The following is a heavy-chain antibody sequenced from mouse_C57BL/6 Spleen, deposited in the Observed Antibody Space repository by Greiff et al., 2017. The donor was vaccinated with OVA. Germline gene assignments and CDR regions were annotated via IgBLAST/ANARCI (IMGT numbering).Heavy chain of an antibody. J-gene: IGHJ4*01. CDR2: INPYNGGT. Sequence: VQLKESGPVLVKPGASVKMSCKASGYTFTDYYMNWVKQSHGKSLEWIGVINPYNGGTSYNQKFKGKATLTVDKSSSTAYMELNSLTSEDSAVYYCARSDGTYYYAMDYWGQGTSVTVSS. V-gene: IGHV1-19*01. CDR1: GYTFTDYY. CDR3: ARSDGTYYYAMDY. D-gene: IGHD2-3*01.